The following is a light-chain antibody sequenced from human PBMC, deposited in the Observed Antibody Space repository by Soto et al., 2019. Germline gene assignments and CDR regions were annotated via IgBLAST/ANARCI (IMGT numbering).Light chain of an antibody. J-gene: IGLJ1*01. CDR2: GTT. Sequence: QSVLTQPPSVSGAPGQRVTISCTGSSSNIGAGYDVHWYQQLPGTATKLIIYGTTNRPSGVPDRFSGSKSGTSASLAITGLQAEDEADYYCQSYDGTLSGSYVFGVGTKLTVL. V-gene: IGLV1-40*01. CDR3: QSYDGTLSGSYV. CDR1: SSNIGAGYD.